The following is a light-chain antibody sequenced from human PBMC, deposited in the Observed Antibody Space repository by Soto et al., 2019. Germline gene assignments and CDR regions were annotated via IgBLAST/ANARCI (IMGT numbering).Light chain of an antibody. V-gene: IGKV3-11*01. CDR3: QQRDSWPLT. CDR2: SAS. CDR1: QTVSSY. J-gene: IGKJ4*01. Sequence: EIVLTQSPAILSLSPGERATLSCRTNQTVSSYLAWYQHKSGQAPRLLIYSASKRATGISARFSGSGSGTDFTLTISSLEPEDFAFYYCQQRDSWPLTFGGGTKV.